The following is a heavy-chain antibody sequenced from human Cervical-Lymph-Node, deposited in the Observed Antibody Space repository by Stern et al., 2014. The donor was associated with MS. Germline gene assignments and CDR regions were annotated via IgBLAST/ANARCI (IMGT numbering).Heavy chain of an antibody. CDR3: ARKHHAGSFAS. V-gene: IGHV1-69*01. CDR2: IVPVFGRS. CDR1: GGPFSTNG. Sequence: VQLVQSGAEVKQPGSSVKVSCKASGGPFSTNGISWVRQAPGQGLEWMGAIVPVFGRSNYAQKFQGRVTITADEVTTTAYLKLSSLRSDDTALYYCARKHHAGSFASWGQGTLVTVSS. D-gene: IGHD2-15*01. J-gene: IGHJ5*02.